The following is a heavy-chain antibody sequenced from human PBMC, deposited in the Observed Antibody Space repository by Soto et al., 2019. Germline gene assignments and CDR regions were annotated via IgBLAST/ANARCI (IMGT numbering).Heavy chain of an antibody. J-gene: IGHJ3*02. D-gene: IGHD1-26*01. CDR1: GFTFSDHY. Sequence: PGGSLRLSCAASGFTFSDHYMDWVRQAPGKGLEWVGRTRNKANSYTTEYAASVKGRFTISRDDSKNSLYLQMNSLKTEDTAVYYCARGDRYSGSYLTSDAFDIWGQGTMVTVSS. V-gene: IGHV3-72*01. CDR2: TRNKANSYTT. CDR3: ARGDRYSGSYLTSDAFDI.